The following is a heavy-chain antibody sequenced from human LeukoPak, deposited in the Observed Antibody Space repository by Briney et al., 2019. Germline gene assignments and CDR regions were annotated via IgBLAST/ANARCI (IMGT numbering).Heavy chain of an antibody. D-gene: IGHD3-9*01. CDR1: GGSISSSSYY. CDR3: ARALDYDILTGYSYYFDY. V-gene: IGHV4-39*07. J-gene: IGHJ4*02. CDR2: IYYSGST. Sequence: PSETLSLTCTVSGGSISSSSYYWGWIRQPPGKGLEWIGSIYYSGSTYYNPSLKSRVTISVDTSKNQFSLKLSSVTAADTAVYYCARALDYDILTGYSYYFDYWGQGTLVTVSS.